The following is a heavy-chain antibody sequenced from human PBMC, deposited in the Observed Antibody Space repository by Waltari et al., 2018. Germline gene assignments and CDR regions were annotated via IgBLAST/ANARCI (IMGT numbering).Heavy chain of an antibody. Sequence: QVQLQESGPGLVKPSGTLSLTCAVSGGAISSSNSWNWVRQPPGKGLEWIGEIYHSGSTNYNPSLNIRVTISLDKSKNQFSLMLSSVTAADTAVYYCSRAGIWSGSRDAFDIWGQGTMVTVSS. V-gene: IGHV4-4*02. CDR2: IYHSGST. CDR3: SRAGIWSGSRDAFDI. D-gene: IGHD3-3*01. J-gene: IGHJ3*02. CDR1: GGAISSSNS.